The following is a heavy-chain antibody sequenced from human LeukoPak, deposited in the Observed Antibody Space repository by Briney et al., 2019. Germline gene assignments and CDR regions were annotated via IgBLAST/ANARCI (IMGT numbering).Heavy chain of an antibody. V-gene: IGHV3-23*01. CDR2: ISGGGETT. J-gene: IGHJ4*02. CDR1: GFTFNNYA. D-gene: IGHD6-19*01. Sequence: GGSLRLSCAASGFTFNNYAMNWVRQAPGKGLEWVSSISGGGETTYYADSAKGRFTISRDNSKNTLYLQMNSLRAEDTAVYYCAKYGSGWYGIDYWGQGTLVTVSS. CDR3: AKYGSGWYGIDY.